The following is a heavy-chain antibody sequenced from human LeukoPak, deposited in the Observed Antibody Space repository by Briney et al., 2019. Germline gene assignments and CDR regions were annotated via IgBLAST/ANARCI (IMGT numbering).Heavy chain of an antibody. D-gene: IGHD3-10*01. J-gene: IGHJ5*02. CDR2: IYYSGST. CDR3: AREWFGELRQTPYNWFDP. CDR1: GGSISSYY. V-gene: IGHV4-59*01. Sequence: PSETLSLTCTVSGGSISSYYWSWIRQPPGKGLEWIRYIYYSGSTNYNPSLKSRVTISVDTSKNQFSLKLSSVTAADTAVYYCAREWFGELRQTPYNWFDPWGPGTLVTVSS.